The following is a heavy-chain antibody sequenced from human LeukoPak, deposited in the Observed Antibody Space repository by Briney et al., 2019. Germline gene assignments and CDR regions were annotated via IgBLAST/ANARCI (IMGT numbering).Heavy chain of an antibody. CDR3: ARRGGQLRLLDYYYGMDV. D-gene: IGHD5-18*01. J-gene: IGHJ6*02. V-gene: IGHV4-39*01. Sequence: PSETLSLTCTVSGGSISSSSYYWGWIRQPPGKGLEWIGSIYYSGSTYYNPSLKSRVTISVDTSKNQFSLKLSSVTAADTAVYYCARRGGQLRLLDYYYGMDVWGQGTTVTVSS. CDR1: GGSISSSSYY. CDR2: IYYSGST.